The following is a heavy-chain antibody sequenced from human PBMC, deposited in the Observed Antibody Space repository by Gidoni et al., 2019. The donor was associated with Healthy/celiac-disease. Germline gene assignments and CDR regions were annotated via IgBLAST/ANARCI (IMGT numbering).Heavy chain of an antibody. J-gene: IGHJ4*02. CDR2: IDPSDSYT. CDR3: ARGGYCSGGSCLTAADY. Sequence: EVQLVQSGAEVKKPGESLRISCKGPGYSFTSYWISWVRQMPGKGLEWMGRIDPSDSYTNYSPSFQGHVTISADKSISTAYLQWSSLKASDTAMYYCARGGYCSGGSCLTAADYWGQGTLVTVSS. D-gene: IGHD2-15*01. CDR1: GYSFTSYW. V-gene: IGHV5-10-1*03.